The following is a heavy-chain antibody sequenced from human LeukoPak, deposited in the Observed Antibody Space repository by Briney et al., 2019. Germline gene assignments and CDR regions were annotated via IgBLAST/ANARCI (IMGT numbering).Heavy chain of an antibody. CDR2: IYSGGST. Sequence: GGSLRLSCAASGFTVSSNYMSWVRQVPGKGLEWVSVIYSGGSTYYADSVKGRFTISRDNSKNTLYLQMNSLRAEDTAVYYCARDQYYYDSSGYHGGWYFDLWGRGTLVTVSS. V-gene: IGHV3-53*01. J-gene: IGHJ2*01. D-gene: IGHD3-22*01. CDR3: ARDQYYYDSSGYHGGWYFDL. CDR1: GFTVSSNY.